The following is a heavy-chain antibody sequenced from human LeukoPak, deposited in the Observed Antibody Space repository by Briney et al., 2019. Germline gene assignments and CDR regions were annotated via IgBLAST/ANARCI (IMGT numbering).Heavy chain of an antibody. CDR1: GFTFSRYW. D-gene: IGHD2/OR15-2a*01. J-gene: IGHJ3*01. Sequence: PGGSLRLSCAASGFTFSRYWIHWVRQAPGKGLVWVSRINNDGSDTIYADSVEGRFAMSRDNAKNTVFLQMSGLRAEDTAVYYCARGGFSHAFDVWGQGTTVTVSS. CDR2: INNDGSDT. V-gene: IGHV3-74*01. CDR3: ARGGFSHAFDV.